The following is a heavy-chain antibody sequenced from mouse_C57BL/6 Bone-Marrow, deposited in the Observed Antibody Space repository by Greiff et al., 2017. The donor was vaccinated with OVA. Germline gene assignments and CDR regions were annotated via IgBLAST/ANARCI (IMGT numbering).Heavy chain of an antibody. Sequence: EVKLMESEGGLVQPGSSMKLSCTASGFTFSDYYMAWVRQVPEKGLEWVANINYDGSSTYYLDSLKSRFIISRDNAKNILYLQMSSLKSEDTATYYCARVRGRGYYFDYWGQGTTLTVSS. CDR2: INYDGSST. CDR1: GFTFSDYY. CDR3: ARVRGRGYYFDY. J-gene: IGHJ2*01. D-gene: IGHD1-1*01. V-gene: IGHV5-16*01.